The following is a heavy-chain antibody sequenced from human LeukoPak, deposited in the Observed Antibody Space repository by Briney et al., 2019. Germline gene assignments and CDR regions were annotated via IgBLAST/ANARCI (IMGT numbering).Heavy chain of an antibody. CDR3: ARGRWLGY. J-gene: IGHJ4*02. CDR1: GDSITSFY. Sequence: SETLSLTYTLSGDSITSFYWSWIRQPPGGGLEWIGYVYYTGSTNYNPSLKSRVTMSVDTSKNQFPLRLNSVTAADTAVYYCARGRWLGYWGQRIPVTVSS. V-gene: IGHV4-59*08. CDR2: VYYTGST. D-gene: IGHD3-10*01.